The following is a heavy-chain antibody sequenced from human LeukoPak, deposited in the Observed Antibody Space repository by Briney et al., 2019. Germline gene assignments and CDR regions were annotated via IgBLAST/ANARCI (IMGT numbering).Heavy chain of an antibody. J-gene: IGHJ4*02. CDR2: MNPNSGNT. CDR1: GYTFTSYD. D-gene: IGHD3-9*01. CDR3: ARGGPYYDILTGYWN. V-gene: IGHV1-8*01. Sequence: ASVKVSCKASGYTFTSYDINWVRQATGQGLEWMGWMNPNSGNTGYAQKFQGRVTMTRNTSISTAYMELSSLRSEDTAVYYCARGGPYYDILTGYWNWGQGTLVTVSS.